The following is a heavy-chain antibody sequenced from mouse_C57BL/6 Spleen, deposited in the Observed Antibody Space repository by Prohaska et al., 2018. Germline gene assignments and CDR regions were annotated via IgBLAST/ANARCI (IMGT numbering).Heavy chain of an antibody. CDR3: ARKDYYGSSWYFDV. CDR1: GYTFTSYW. J-gene: IGHJ1*03. CDR2: IDPSDSYT. D-gene: IGHD1-1*01. V-gene: IGHV1-59*01. Sequence: QVQLQQPGAELVRPGTSVKLSCKASGYTFTSYWMHWVKQRPGQGLEWIGVIDPSDSYTNYNQKFKGKATLTVDTSSSTAYMQLSSLTSEDSAVYYCARKDYYGSSWYFDVWGTGTTVTVSS.